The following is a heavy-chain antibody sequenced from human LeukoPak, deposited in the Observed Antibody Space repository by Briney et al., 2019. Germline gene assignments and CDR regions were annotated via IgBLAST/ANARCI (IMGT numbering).Heavy chain of an antibody. V-gene: IGHV3-9*01. CDR2: IFWNSGSI. Sequence: PGRSLRLSCAASGFTFDDYAMHWVRQAPGKGLEWVSGIFWNSGSIGYADSVKGRFTISRDNAKKSLYLQMNSLRVEDTALYYCVKDKRIQIWFGAFDIWGQGTMVTVSS. CDR1: GFTFDDYA. CDR3: VKDKRIQIWFGAFDI. J-gene: IGHJ3*02. D-gene: IGHD5-18*01.